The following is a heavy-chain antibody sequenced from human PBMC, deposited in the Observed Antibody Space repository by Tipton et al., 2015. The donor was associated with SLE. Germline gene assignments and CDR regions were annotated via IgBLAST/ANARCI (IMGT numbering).Heavy chain of an antibody. J-gene: IGHJ4*02. Sequence: SGFTFSSYGMHWVRQAPGKGLEWVAFIRYDGSNKYYADSVKGRFTISRDNSKNTLYLQMNSLRAEDTAVYYCARDTCGGDCLYYFDYWGQGTLVTVSS. CDR2: IRYDGSNK. D-gene: IGHD2-21*01. CDR3: ARDTCGGDCLYYFDY. V-gene: IGHV3-30*02. CDR1: GFTFSSYG.